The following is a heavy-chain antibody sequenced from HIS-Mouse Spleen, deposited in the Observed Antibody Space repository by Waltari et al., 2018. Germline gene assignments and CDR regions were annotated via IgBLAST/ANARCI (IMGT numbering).Heavy chain of an antibody. V-gene: IGHV3-74*01. CDR1: GFTFGRHW. Sequence: EVQLVESGGGLVQPGGSLRLFCAASGFTFGRHWMPLVRQAPGKGLVWVSRINSDGSSTSYADSVKGRFTISRDNAKNTLYLQMNSLRAEDTAVYYCARVGIGYYDSSVDWGQGTLVTVSS. J-gene: IGHJ4*02. CDR3: ARVGIGYYDSSVD. CDR2: INSDGSST. D-gene: IGHD3-22*01.